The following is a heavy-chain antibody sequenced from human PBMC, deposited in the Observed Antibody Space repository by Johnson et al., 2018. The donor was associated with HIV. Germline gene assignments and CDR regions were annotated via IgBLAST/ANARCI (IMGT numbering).Heavy chain of an antibody. Sequence: QMQLVESGGGVVRPGGSLRISCVASGFKLYEYDVSWVRQVPGKGLEWVAFIRNDGSKKYYADSVKGRLTISRDNCKNTLYLQMNSLRAEDTAVYYCGRVADYYDSIAVLNAFDIWGQGTMVTVSS. J-gene: IGHJ3*02. V-gene: IGHV3-30*02. D-gene: IGHD3-22*01. CDR1: GFKLYEYD. CDR2: IRNDGSKK. CDR3: GRVADYYDSIAVLNAFDI.